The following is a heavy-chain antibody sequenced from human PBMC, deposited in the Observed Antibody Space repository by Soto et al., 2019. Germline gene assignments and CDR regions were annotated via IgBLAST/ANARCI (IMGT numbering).Heavy chain of an antibody. CDR3: AKWYRFLEWLAGMDV. V-gene: IGHV3-23*01. D-gene: IGHD3-3*01. Sequence: PGGSLRLSCAASGFTFSSYAMSWVRQAPGKGLEWVSAISGSGGSTYYADSVKGRFTVSRDNSKNTLYLQMNSLRAEDTAVYYCAKWYRFLEWLAGMDVWGQGTTVTVSS. CDR2: ISGSGGST. CDR1: GFTFSSYA. J-gene: IGHJ6*02.